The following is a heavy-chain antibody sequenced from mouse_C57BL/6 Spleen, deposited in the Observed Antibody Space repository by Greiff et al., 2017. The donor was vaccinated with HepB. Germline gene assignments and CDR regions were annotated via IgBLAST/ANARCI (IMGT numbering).Heavy chain of an antibody. Sequence: VQLQQPGAELVKPGASVKLSCKASGYTFTSYWMRWVKQRPGRGLEWIGSIYPDSGCTKYNEKFKSKATLTVDKPSSTAYMQLSSLTSEDSAVYCGAGYGSQEYFDGWGTGTTVTVS. D-gene: IGHD1-1*02. CDR3: AGYGSQEYFDG. CDR1: GYTFTSYW. J-gene: IGHJ1*03. CDR2: IYPDSGCT. V-gene: IGHV1-72*01.